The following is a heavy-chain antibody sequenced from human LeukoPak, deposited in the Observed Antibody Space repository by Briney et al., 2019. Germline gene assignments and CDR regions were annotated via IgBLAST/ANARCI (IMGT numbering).Heavy chain of an antibody. CDR3: ARVRDFVRCFDY. J-gene: IGHJ4*02. CDR1: GYSISSGYY. CDR2: IYHSGST. D-gene: IGHD3-10*01. Sequence: SETLSLTCTVSGYSISSGYYWGWIRQPPGKGLEWIGSIYHSGSTYYNPSLKSRVTISVDTSKNQFSLKLSSVTAADTAVYYCARVRDFVRCFDYWGQGTLVTVSS. V-gene: IGHV4-38-2*02.